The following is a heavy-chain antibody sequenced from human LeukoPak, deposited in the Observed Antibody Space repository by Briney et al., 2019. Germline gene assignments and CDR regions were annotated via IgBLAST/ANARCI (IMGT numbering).Heavy chain of an antibody. CDR1: GGSISSSSYY. D-gene: IGHD2-2*01. Sequence: SETLSLTCTVSGGSISSSSYYWGWTRQPRGKGLAGIGYIYYSGSTNYNPSLKSRVTISVDTSKNQFSLKLRSVTAADTAMYYCARGHYVVVPAADDAFDIWGQGTMVTVSS. CDR3: ARGHYVVVPAADDAFDI. J-gene: IGHJ3*02. CDR2: IYYSGST. V-gene: IGHV4-61*05.